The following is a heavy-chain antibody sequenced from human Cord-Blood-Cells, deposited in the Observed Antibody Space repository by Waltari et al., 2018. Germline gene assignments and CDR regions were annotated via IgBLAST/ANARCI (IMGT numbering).Heavy chain of an antibody. CDR3: ARERGPRYFDL. CDR2: IYSGGST. D-gene: IGHD3-10*01. Sequence: EVQLVESGGGLVQPGGSLRLSCAASGFTVSSNYMSWVRQAPGKGRGWVSVIYSGGSTYDADSVKGRFTISRHNSKNTLYLQMNSLRAEDTAVYYCARERGPRYFDLWGRGTLVTVSS. V-gene: IGHV3-53*04. CDR1: GFTVSSNY. J-gene: IGHJ2*01.